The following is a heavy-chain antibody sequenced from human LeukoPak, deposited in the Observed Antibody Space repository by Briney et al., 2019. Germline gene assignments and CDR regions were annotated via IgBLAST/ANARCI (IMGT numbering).Heavy chain of an antibody. Sequence: PGGSLRLSCAASGCTFSSNWMCWVRQDPGKGLEWVANINQDGSVKNYVDSVKGRFTISRDNAKNSLYLQMNSLRAADTAVYYCVVTTRSYPFDYWGQGTLVTVSS. V-gene: IGHV3-7*01. CDR1: GCTFSSNW. CDR2: INQDGSVK. CDR3: VVTTRSYPFDY. D-gene: IGHD4-23*01. J-gene: IGHJ4*02.